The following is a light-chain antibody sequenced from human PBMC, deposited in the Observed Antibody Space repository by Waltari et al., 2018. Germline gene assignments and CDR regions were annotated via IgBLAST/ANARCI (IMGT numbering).Light chain of an antibody. CDR1: QSVGRS. CDR2: GAS. V-gene: IGKV3-20*01. Sequence: EIVLTQSPGPLSLSPGARATLSCRASQSVGRSLTWYQQKPGQAPRLLIYGASSRATGIPDRFSGSGSGTDFSLTISRLEPEDFALYYCQHYVRLPVSFGQGTKVDIK. J-gene: IGKJ1*01. CDR3: QHYVRLPVS.